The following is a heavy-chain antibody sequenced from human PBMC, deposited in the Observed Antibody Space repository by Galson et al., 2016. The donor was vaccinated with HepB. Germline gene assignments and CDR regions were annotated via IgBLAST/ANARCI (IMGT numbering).Heavy chain of an antibody. CDR3: AGGLAYNYGYFDY. CDR2: ISFDGNNK. Sequence: SLRLSCAASGFTFSHYNMHWVRQPPGKGLEWVAVISFDGNNKYYADSVKGRITISRDNSKNTMYLQMNSLRGEDTAVYYCAGGLAYNYGYFDYWGQGTLVTVSS. V-gene: IGHV3-30-3*01. J-gene: IGHJ4*02. CDR1: GFTFSHYN. D-gene: IGHD5-18*01.